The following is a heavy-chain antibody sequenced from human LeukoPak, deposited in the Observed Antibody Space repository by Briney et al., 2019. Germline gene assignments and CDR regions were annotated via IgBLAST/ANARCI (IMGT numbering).Heavy chain of an antibody. V-gene: IGHV4-34*01. CDR3: ARHVRSRVYFDY. CDR1: GGSFSGYY. D-gene: IGHD2-15*01. CDR2: INHSGST. Sequence: SETLSLTCAVYGGSFSGYYWSWIRQPPGKGLEWIGEINHSGSTNYNPSLKSRVTISVDTSKNQFSLKLSSVTAADTAVYYCARHVRSRVYFDYWGQGTLVTVSS. J-gene: IGHJ4*02.